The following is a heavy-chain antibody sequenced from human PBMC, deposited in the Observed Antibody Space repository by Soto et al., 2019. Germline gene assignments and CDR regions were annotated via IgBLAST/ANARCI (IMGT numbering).Heavy chain of an antibody. CDR1: GFTFSSYW. D-gene: IGHD3-9*01. CDR2: INSDGSST. V-gene: IGHV3-74*01. Sequence: EVQLVESGGGLVQPGGSLRLSCAASGFTFSSYWMHWVRQAPGKGLVCVSRINSDGSSTNYADSVKGRFTISRDNAKNTLYLQMTSLRAEDTAVYYCASLTFYDILTGYGPWGQGTLVTVSS. J-gene: IGHJ5*02. CDR3: ASLTFYDILTGYGP.